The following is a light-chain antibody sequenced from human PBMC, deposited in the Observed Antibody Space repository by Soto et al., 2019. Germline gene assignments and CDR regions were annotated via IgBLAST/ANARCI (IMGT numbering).Light chain of an antibody. J-gene: IGLJ2*01. V-gene: IGLV2-14*01. CDR3: SSYTTSSTVV. Sequence: QSALTQPASVSGSPGQSITLSCTGTSSDVGVFHYVSWYQQHPGKAPKLIIFEVNNRPSGVSNRFSGSKSGNTASLTISGLQAEDEADYYCSSYTTSSTVVFSGGTKLTVL. CDR1: SSDVGVFHY. CDR2: EVN.